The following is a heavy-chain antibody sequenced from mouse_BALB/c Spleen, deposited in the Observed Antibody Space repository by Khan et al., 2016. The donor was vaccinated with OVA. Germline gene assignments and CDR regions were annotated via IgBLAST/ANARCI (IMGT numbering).Heavy chain of an antibody. J-gene: IGHJ2*01. CDR3: ARIKKIVATYFDY. Sequence: QVQLQQPGAELVKAGASVKMSCKASGYTFTSYWMHWVKQRLGQGLEWFAETNPTNGRTYYNAKFKSKDTLTVDKSSSPAYMLLSGPTLEDSAVYYCARIKKIVATYFDYWGQGTTLTVSS. CDR1: GYTFTSYW. V-gene: IGHV1S81*02. CDR2: TNPTNGRT. D-gene: IGHD1-1*01.